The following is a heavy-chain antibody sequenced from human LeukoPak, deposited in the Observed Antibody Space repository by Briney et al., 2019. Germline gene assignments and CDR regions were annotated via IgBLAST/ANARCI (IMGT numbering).Heavy chain of an antibody. CDR3: ARRGSSGWYDY. J-gene: IGHJ4*02. D-gene: IGHD6-19*01. V-gene: IGHV4-39*01. CDR2: IYYSGST. Sequence: SETLSLTCTVSGGSISSSSYYWGWIRQPPGKGLEWIGSIYYSGSTYYNPSLKSRVTISVDTSKNQFSLKLSSVTAADTAVYYCARRGSSGWYDYWGQGTLVTVSS. CDR1: GGSISSSSYY.